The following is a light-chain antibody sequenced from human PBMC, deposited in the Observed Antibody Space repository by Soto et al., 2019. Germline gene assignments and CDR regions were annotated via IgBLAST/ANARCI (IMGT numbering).Light chain of an antibody. J-gene: IGKJ2*01. Sequence: EIVMTQSPATLSVSPGERATLSCRASQSISSDLGWYQQKPGQAPRLLIYGASTRATDIPARISGSGSGTDFTLTISSLQSEDFAVYYCQQYNKWPPQYTFGQGTKLEIK. CDR2: GAS. CDR3: QQYNKWPPQYT. V-gene: IGKV3-15*01. CDR1: QSISSD.